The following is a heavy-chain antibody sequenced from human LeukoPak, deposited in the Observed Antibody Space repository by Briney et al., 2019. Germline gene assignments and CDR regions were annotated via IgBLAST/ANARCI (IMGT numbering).Heavy chain of an antibody. V-gene: IGHV3-23*01. CDR3: AKDTTENP. Sequence: GSLRLSCAASGFTFSSYGMHWVRQAPGKGLEWVSAISANGGSTYYADSVKGRFTMSRDNSKNTLYLQMNSLRAEDTAVYYCAKDTTENPWGQGTLVTVSS. CDR2: ISANGGST. CDR1: GFTFSSYG. D-gene: IGHD1-1*01. J-gene: IGHJ5*02.